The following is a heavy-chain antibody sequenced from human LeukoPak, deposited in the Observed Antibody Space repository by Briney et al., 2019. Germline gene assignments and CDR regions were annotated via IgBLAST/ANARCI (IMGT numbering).Heavy chain of an antibody. CDR1: GFTFSKYG. D-gene: IGHD1-1*01. V-gene: IGHV3-30*02. Sequence: PGGSLRLSCAASGFTFSKYGMHWVRQAPGKGLEWVTFIRFDGNNKYYADSVKGRFTVSRDNSKNTLYVQMNSLRGEDTAVYYCARDPGLTTDYYYMDVWGKGTTVTVSS. CDR2: IRFDGNNK. J-gene: IGHJ6*03. CDR3: ARDPGLTTDYYYMDV.